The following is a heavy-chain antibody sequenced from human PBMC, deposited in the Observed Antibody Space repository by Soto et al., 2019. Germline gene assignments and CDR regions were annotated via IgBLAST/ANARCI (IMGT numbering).Heavy chain of an antibody. J-gene: IGHJ6*02. D-gene: IGHD4-17*01. CDR3: AKEETVLVNYYYYGMDV. CDR2: ISGSGYAT. Sequence: EVQLLESGGGLVQPGGSLRLSCAASGFTFSSYAMSWVRQAPGMGLEWVSVISGSGYATYYADSVKGRFTVSRDNSNNTVYQQMNSLRAEDTAVDYCAKEETVLVNYYYYGMDVWGQGTTVTVSS. CDR1: GFTFSSYA. V-gene: IGHV3-23*01.